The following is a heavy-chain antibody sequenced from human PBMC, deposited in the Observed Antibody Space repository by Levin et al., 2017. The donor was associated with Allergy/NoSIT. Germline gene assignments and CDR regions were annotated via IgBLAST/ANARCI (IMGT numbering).Heavy chain of an antibody. CDR3: ARDTEVMGYDDVWRSYRYAFDS. D-gene: IGHD3-16*02. Sequence: LSLTCAASGFTFSSYAMHWVRQAPGKGLEWVAVISYDGSNKYYADSVKGRFTISRDNSKNTLYLQMNSLRAEDTAVYYCARDTEVMGYDDVWRSYRYAFDSWGRGTMVTVSS. CDR2: ISYDGSNK. V-gene: IGHV3-30-3*01. CDR1: GFTFSSYA. J-gene: IGHJ3*02.